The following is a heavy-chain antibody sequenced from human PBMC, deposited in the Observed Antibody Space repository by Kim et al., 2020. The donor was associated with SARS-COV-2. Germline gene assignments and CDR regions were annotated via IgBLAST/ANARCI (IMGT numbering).Heavy chain of an antibody. CDR3: ARVSMVRGVLRY. CDR2: INHSGST. Sequence: SETLSLTCAVYGGSFSGYYWSWIRQPPGKGLEWIGEINHSGSTNYNPSLKSRVTISVDTSKNQFSLKLSSVTAADTAVYYCARVSMVRGVLRYWGQGTLV. V-gene: IGHV4-34*01. CDR1: GGSFSGYY. J-gene: IGHJ4*02. D-gene: IGHD3-10*01.